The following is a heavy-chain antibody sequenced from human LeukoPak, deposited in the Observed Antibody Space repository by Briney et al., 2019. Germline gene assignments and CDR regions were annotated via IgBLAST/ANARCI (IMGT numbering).Heavy chain of an antibody. CDR3: ARESDRYCSSTSCSNYYFDY. D-gene: IGHD2-2*01. J-gene: IGHJ4*02. CDR2: INHSGST. V-gene: IGHV4-34*01. Sequence: SETLSLTCAVYGGSFSGYYWSWIRQPPGKGLEWIGEINHSGSTNYNPSLKSRVTISVDTSKNQFSLKLSSVTAADTAVYYCARESDRYCSSTSCSNYYFDYWGQGTLVTVSS. CDR1: GGSFSGYY.